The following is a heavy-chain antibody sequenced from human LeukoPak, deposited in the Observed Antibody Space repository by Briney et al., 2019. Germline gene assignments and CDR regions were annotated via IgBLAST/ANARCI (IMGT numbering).Heavy chain of an antibody. CDR1: GGSISSGSYY. CDR3: AREIHYYGSGSYDY. CDR2: IHYSGST. J-gene: IGHJ4*02. D-gene: IGHD3-10*01. V-gene: IGHV4-61*01. Sequence: SQTLSLTCTVSGGSISSGSYYWSWIRQPPGKGLEWIGHIHYSGSTKYNPSLKSRVTISVDKAKNQFSLKVSSVTAADTAVYYCAREIHYYGSGSYDYWGQGTLVTVSS.